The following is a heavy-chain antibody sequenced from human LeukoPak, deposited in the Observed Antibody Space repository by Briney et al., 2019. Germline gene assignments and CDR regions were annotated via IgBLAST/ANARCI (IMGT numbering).Heavy chain of an antibody. CDR1: EFTFSDYW. J-gene: IGHJ3*01. D-gene: IGHD2-15*01. CDR2: IKEDGSQK. Sequence: GTSLRLSCVASEFTFSDYWMTWVRQAPGKGLEWVANIKEDGSQKYYVDSVKGRFTISRDNAKDSLYLQMNGLRAEDTAVYFCARGYGYCSGGYCYSVFDVWGQGTMVTVSS. V-gene: IGHV3-7*01. CDR3: ARGYGYCSGGYCYSVFDV.